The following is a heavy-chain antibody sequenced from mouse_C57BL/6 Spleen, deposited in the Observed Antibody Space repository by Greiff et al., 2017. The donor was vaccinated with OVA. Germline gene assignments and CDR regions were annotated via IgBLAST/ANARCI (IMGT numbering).Heavy chain of an antibody. V-gene: IGHV1-64*01. Sequence: QVQLQQPGAELVKPGASVKLSCKASGYTFTSYWMHWVKQRPGQGLEWIGMIHPNSGSTNYNEKFKSKATLTVDKSSSTAYMQLSSLTSEDSAVYYCARYTSSYYFDYWGQGTTLIVSS. CDR2: IHPNSGST. CDR3: ARYTSSYYFDY. J-gene: IGHJ2*01. CDR1: GYTFTSYW.